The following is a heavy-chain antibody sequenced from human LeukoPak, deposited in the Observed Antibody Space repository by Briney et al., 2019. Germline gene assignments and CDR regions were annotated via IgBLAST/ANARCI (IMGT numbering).Heavy chain of an antibody. CDR3: ARLRKEELRSFEWLPTTDY. D-gene: IGHD3-3*01. V-gene: IGHV5-51*01. CDR1: GYSFTSYW. J-gene: IGHJ4*02. Sequence: GESLKISCEGSGYSFTSYWIGWVRQRPEKGLEWMGIIKPGDPDARYSPSFQGQVTISSDKSISTAYLQWSSLKASDTAMYYCARLRKEELRSFEWLPTTDYWGQGTLVTVSS. CDR2: IKPGDPDA.